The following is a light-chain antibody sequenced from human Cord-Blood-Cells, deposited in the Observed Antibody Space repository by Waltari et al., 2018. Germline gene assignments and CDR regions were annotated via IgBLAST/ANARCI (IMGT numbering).Light chain of an antibody. Sequence: QSALTQPASVSGSPGQSITISCTGTSSDVGGYTYVSWYQQHPGKAPKLMMYEVSNPPSGVANRVSGSKAGNTASLTISGLQAEDEADYYCSSYTSSSTLFGTGTKVTVL. CDR1: SSDVGGYTY. V-gene: IGLV2-14*01. J-gene: IGLJ1*01. CDR2: EVS. CDR3: SSYTSSSTL.